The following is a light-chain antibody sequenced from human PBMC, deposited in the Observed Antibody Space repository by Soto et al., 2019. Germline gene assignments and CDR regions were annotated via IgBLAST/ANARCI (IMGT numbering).Light chain of an antibody. J-gene: IGLJ2*01. CDR3: RSYTTSSTVI. V-gene: IGLV2-14*01. CDR1: SSDVGAYNF. Sequence: QSALTQPASVSGSPGQSITISCTGTSSDVGAYNFVSWYQHHPGKAPKLMIYEVTNRPSGVSNRFSGSKSGNTASLTISGLQAEDEADYYCRSYTTSSTVIFGGGTKVTVL. CDR2: EVT.